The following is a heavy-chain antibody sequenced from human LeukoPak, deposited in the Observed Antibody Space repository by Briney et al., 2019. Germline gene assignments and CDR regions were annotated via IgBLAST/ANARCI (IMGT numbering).Heavy chain of an antibody. CDR1: GFTFSSYG. J-gene: IGHJ4*02. CDR2: IWYDGSNK. V-gene: IGHV3-33*01. D-gene: IGHD5-18*01. Sequence: GGSLRLSCAASGFTFSSYGMHWVRQAPGKGLEWVAVIWYDGSNKYYADSVKGRFTISRDNSKNTLYLQMNSLRAEDTAVYYCARDVGGDSYGCDYWGQGTLVTVSS. CDR3: ARDVGGDSYGCDY.